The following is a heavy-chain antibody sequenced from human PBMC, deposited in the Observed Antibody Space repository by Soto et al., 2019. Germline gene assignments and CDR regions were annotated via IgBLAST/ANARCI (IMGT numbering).Heavy chain of an antibody. D-gene: IGHD6-13*01. CDR1: GDSVSSNSAA. Sequence: SPTLSLTCAISGDSVSSNSAAWNWIRQSPSRGLEWLGRTYYRSKWYNDYAVSVKSRITITPDTSTNQFTLQLNSVSPEDTAVYYCARKXQPLIDNVQCYYYGMDVWGQATPVTVSS. J-gene: IGHJ6*02. CDR3: ARKXQPLIDNVQCYYYGMDV. V-gene: IGHV6-1*01. CDR2: TYYRSKWYN.